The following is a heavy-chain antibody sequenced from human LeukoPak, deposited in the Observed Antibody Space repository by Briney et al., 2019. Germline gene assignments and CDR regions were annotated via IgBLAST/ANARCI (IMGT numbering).Heavy chain of an antibody. CDR2: ISGSGGST. CDR3: AGTMVRGEDY. CDR1: GFTFSSYA. D-gene: IGHD3-10*01. V-gene: IGHV3-23*01. Sequence: AGGSLRLSCAASGFTFSSYAMSWVRQAPGKGLECVSAISGSGGSTYYADSVKGRFTISRDNSKNTLYLQMNSLRAEDTAVYYCAGTMVRGEDYWGQGTLVTVSS. J-gene: IGHJ4*02.